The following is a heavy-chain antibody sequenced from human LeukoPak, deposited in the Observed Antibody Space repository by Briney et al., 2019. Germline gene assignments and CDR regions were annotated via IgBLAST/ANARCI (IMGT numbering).Heavy chain of an antibody. D-gene: IGHD3-16*02. CDR3: ARGPGDYVWGSYRSTPFDY. Sequence: SETLSLTCAVYGGSFSGYYWSWIRQPPGKGLEWIGEINHSGSTNYNPSLKSRVTISVDTSKNQFSLKLSSVTAADTAVYYCARGPGDYVWGSYRSTPFDYWGQGTLVTVSS. J-gene: IGHJ4*02. V-gene: IGHV4-34*01. CDR2: INHSGST. CDR1: GGSFSGYY.